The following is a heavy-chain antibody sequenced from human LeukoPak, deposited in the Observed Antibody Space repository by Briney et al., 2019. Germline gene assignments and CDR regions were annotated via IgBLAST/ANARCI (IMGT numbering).Heavy chain of an antibody. CDR3: AKDGEYTTYYFDY. D-gene: IGHD2-2*02. CDR1: GFTFSNYV. Sequence: GGSLRLSCTASGFTFSNYVMHWVRQAPGKGREWVAVISYDGIREYYADSVKGRFTISRDNSKNTLYLQMNSLRAEDTAVYYCAKDGEYTTYYFDYWGQGTLVTVSS. CDR2: ISYDGIRE. J-gene: IGHJ4*02. V-gene: IGHV3-30*18.